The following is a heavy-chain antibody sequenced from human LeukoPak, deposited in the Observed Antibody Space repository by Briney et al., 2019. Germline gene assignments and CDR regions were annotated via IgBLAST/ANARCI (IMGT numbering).Heavy chain of an antibody. Sequence: SETLSLTCTVSGGSISSNDYYWSWIRQPPGKGLEWIGYIYYSGSTYYNPSLKSRVTISVDTSKNQFSLKLNSMTAADTAVYYCARRVVAATYYFDYWGQGTLATVSS. J-gene: IGHJ4*02. CDR2: IYYSGST. CDR1: GGSISSNDYY. D-gene: IGHD2-15*01. V-gene: IGHV4-30-4*01. CDR3: ARRVVAATYYFDY.